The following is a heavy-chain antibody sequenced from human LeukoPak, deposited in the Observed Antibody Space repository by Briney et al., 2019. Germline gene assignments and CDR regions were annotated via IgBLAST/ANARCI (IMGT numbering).Heavy chain of an antibody. CDR3: ARVHDSSGYYYLGFDY. V-gene: IGHV1-69*05. CDR1: GGTFSSYA. D-gene: IGHD3-22*01. J-gene: IGHJ4*02. CDR2: IIPIFGTA. Sequence: ASVKVSCKASGGTFSSYAISWVRQAPGQGLEWMGGIIPIFGTANYAQKLQGRVTMTTDTSTSTAYMELRSLRSDDTAVYYCARVHDSSGYYYLGFDYWGQGTLVTVSS.